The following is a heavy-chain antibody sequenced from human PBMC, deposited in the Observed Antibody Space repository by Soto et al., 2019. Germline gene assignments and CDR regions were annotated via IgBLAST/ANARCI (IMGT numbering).Heavy chain of an antibody. D-gene: IGHD3-9*01. CDR2: IYYSGST. Sequence: SETLSLTCTVSGGSISSGDYYWSWIRQPPGKGLEWIGYIYYSGSTYYNPSLKSRVTISVDTSKNQFSLKLSSVTAADTAVYYCARVFRRRDYFDYWGQGTLVTVSS. CDR1: GGSISSGDYY. V-gene: IGHV4-30-4*01. J-gene: IGHJ4*02. CDR3: ARVFRRRDYFDY.